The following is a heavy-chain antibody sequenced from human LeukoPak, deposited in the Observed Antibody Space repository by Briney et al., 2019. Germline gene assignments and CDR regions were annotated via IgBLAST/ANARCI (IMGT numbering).Heavy chain of an antibody. Sequence: ASVKVSCKASGYTFTGYYMHWVRQAPGQGLEWMGWINPNSGGTNYAQKFQGRVTMTRDTSISTAYMELSRLRSDDTAVYYCARAPPIRGVIEDLGYWGQGTLVTVSS. V-gene: IGHV1-2*02. CDR1: GYTFTGYY. D-gene: IGHD3-10*01. CDR2: INPNSGGT. CDR3: ARAPPIRGVIEDLGY. J-gene: IGHJ4*02.